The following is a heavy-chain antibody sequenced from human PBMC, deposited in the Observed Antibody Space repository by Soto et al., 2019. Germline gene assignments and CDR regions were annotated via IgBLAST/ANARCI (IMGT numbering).Heavy chain of an antibody. Sequence: PGGSLRLSCAVSGFTFSSHAMHWVRQAPGKGLEWVALISSDGSNKYYADSVKGRFTTSRDNSKNTMYLQMNSLRAEDTAVYYCANTPHHRNEWGQGTLVTVSS. J-gene: IGHJ4*02. CDR1: GFTFSSHA. CDR3: ANTPHHRNE. CDR2: ISSDGSNK. V-gene: IGHV3-30-3*01. D-gene: IGHD1-1*01.